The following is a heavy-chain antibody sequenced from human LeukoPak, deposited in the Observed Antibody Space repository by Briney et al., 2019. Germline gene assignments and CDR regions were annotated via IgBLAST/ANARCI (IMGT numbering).Heavy chain of an antibody. CDR1: GYTFTIYY. J-gene: IGHJ4*02. CDR3: ARATTGSGSYYFDY. V-gene: IGHV1-46*01. D-gene: IGHD1-26*01. CDR2: INPSGGST. Sequence: GASVKVSCKASGYTFTIYYMHWVRQAPGQGLEWMGIINPSGGSTSYAQKFQGRVTMTRDMSTRTVYMELSSLRSEHTAVYYCARATTGSGSYYFDYWGQGTLVTVSS.